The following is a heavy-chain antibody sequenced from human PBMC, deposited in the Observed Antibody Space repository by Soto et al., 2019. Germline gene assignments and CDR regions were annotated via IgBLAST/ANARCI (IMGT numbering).Heavy chain of an antibody. CDR2: IHYSGST. CDR3: ARVPGP. J-gene: IGHJ5*02. Sequence: PSETLSLTCDVSGGSISIGTDYWGWIRQPPGKGLEWIGNIHYSGSTKYNPSLKSRLNISVDTSKNQFSLKLSSVTAADTAVYYCARVPGPWGQGTLVTVSS. V-gene: IGHV4-39*07. CDR1: GGSISIGTDY.